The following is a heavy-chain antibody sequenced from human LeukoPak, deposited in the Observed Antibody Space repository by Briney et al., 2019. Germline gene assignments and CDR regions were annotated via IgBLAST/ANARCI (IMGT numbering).Heavy chain of an antibody. D-gene: IGHD3-10*01. J-gene: IGHJ4*02. CDR1: GGTFSSYA. CDR3: APYYYGSGSYYQPVDY. Sequence: WASVKVSCKASGGTFSSYAISWVRQAPGQGLEGMGRIIPILGIANYAQKFQGRVTITADKSTSTAYMELSSLRSEDTAVYYCAPYYYGSGSYYQPVDYWGQGTLVTVSS. CDR2: IIPILGIA. V-gene: IGHV1-69*04.